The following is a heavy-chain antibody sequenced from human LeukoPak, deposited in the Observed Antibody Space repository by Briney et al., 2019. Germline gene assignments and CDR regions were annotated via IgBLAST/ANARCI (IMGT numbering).Heavy chain of an antibody. Sequence: PGGSLRLSCAASGFIFTKYDMHWVRHVTGRGLAWVSGIDRDCVTYYSDSVKGRFTMSRENVENSVYLQLNSLRAGDTAVYFCARENLEYGDYAIDYWGQGILVTVSS. CDR1: GFIFTKYD. CDR2: IDRDCVT. V-gene: IGHV3-13*01. J-gene: IGHJ4*02. D-gene: IGHD4-17*01. CDR3: ARENLEYGDYAIDY.